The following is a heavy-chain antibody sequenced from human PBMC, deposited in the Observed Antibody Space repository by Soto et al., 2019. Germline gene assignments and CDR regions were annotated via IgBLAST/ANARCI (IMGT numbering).Heavy chain of an antibody. D-gene: IGHD6-6*01. CDR2: IYPGDSDT. V-gene: IGHV5-51*01. J-gene: IGHJ5*02. CDR3: ARGGSSIAEYNVFAP. Sequence: KGLEWMGIIYPGDSDTRYSPSFQGQVTISADKSISTAYLQWSSLKASDTAMYYCARGGSSIAEYNVFAPWGHGTPVTVTS.